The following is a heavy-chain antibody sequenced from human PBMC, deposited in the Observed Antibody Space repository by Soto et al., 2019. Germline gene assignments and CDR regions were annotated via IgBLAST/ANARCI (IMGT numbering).Heavy chain of an antibody. D-gene: IGHD6-13*01. Sequence: SETLSLTCTVSGGSISSYYWSWIRQPPGKGLEWIGYIYYSGSTNYNPSLKSRVTISVDTSKNQFSLKLSSVTAADTAVYYCARGGFDSSSWNYYYYIDVWGKGTTVTVSS. CDR2: IYYSGST. CDR3: ARGGFDSSSWNYYYYIDV. CDR1: GGSISSYY. V-gene: IGHV4-59*01. J-gene: IGHJ6*03.